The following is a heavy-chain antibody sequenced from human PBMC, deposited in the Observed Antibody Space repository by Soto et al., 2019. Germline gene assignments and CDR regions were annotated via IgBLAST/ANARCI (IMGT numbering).Heavy chain of an antibody. CDR2: IKEDGSEK. Sequence: GGSLRLSCAATGFTFSSYWMSWARQGPGKGLEWVANIKEDGSEKWYVDSVKGRFTISRDNAKNSLYLQMKSLRAEDTAVYYCARGDYYDTSGPFSDAFDIWGQGT. CDR3: ARGDYYDTSGPFSDAFDI. D-gene: IGHD3-22*01. V-gene: IGHV3-7*04. CDR1: GFTFSSYW. J-gene: IGHJ3*02.